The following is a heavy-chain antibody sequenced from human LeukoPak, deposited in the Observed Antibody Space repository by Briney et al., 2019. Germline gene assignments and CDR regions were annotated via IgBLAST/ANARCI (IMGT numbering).Heavy chain of an antibody. D-gene: IGHD3-3*01. CDR1: GGSISSNNYY. V-gene: IGHV4-39*01. CDR2: IDYSVNT. CDR3: VRLAGHFLMDSYYYMDV. Sequence: SETLSLTCSVSGGSISSNNYYWGWIRQPPGKGLEWIGSIDYSVNTYYNPSLKSRVTISVDTSKNHFSLRSSSVTAADTAVFYCVRLAGHFLMDSYYYMDVWGKGTTVTVSS. J-gene: IGHJ6*03.